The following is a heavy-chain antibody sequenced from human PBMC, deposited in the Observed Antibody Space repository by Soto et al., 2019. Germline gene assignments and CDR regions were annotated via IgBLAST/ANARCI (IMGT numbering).Heavy chain of an antibody. Sequence: SETLSLTGSVSGDSISTVDYFWAWVRQAPGQALDSIGYIYKITTTYYTPSFESRVAISLDTSKRQFSLTVTSVTAADAAVDFGASGRYCLTGRRCQKWFDSWGQGTLVTVSS. CDR1: GDSISTVDYF. D-gene: IGHD2-15*01. J-gene: IGHJ5*01. CDR2: IYKITTT. V-gene: IGHV4-30-4*01. CDR3: ASGRYCLTGRRCQKWFDS.